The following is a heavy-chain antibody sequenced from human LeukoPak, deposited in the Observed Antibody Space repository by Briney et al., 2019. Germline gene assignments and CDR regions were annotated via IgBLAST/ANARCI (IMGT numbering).Heavy chain of an antibody. CDR3: ARVGIAAAGNPFDY. D-gene: IGHD6-13*01. V-gene: IGHV4-31*03. CDR1: GGSISSGGYY. CDR2: IYYSGST. Sequence: SQTLSLTCTVSGGSISSGGYYWSWIRQHPGKGLEWIGYIYYSGSTYYNPSLKSRVSISMDTSKNQFSLKLSSVTAADTAVYYCARVGIAAAGNPFDYWGQGTLVTVSS. J-gene: IGHJ4*02.